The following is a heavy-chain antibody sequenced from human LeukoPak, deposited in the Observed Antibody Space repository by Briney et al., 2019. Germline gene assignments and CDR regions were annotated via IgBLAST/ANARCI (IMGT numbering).Heavy chain of an antibody. CDR2: IKWNWGST. D-gene: IGHD2-21*02. V-gene: IGHV3-20*04. Sequence: PGGSLRLSCAASGFTFDDYGMSWVRQAPGKGLEWVSGIKWNWGSTGYADSVKGRFTISRDHAKNSLYLQMNSLRAEDTALYYCARVVGMTYYFDYWGQGTLVTVPS. CDR1: GFTFDDYG. CDR3: ARVVGMTYYFDY. J-gene: IGHJ4*02.